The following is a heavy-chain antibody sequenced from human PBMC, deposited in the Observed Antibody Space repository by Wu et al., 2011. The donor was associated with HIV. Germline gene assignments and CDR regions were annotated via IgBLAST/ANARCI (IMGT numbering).Heavy chain of an antibody. V-gene: IGHV1-2*02. J-gene: IGHJ4*02. CDR2: LNPNSGGT. CDR3: ARPPPGSTYYYEQYYFGY. Sequence: QVQLVQSGAEVKKPGASVKVSCRASGKNFAGFYIHWVRQAPGQGLEWMGWLNPNSGGTNFAQKFQGRVTMSRDTSITTAYMELSRLRSDDSAIYYCARPPPGSTYYYEQYYFGYWGQGTLVTVSS. D-gene: IGHD3-22*01. CDR1: GKNFAGFY.